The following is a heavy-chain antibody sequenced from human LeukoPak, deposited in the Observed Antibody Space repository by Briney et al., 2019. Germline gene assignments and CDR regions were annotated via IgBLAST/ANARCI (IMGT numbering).Heavy chain of an antibody. CDR2: INPNSGGT. CDR3: ARDRFGEHANWFDP. J-gene: IGHJ5*02. Sequence: RASVKVSCKASGYTFTGYYMHWVRQAPGQGLEWMGWINPNSGGTNYAQKFQGRVTMTRDTSISTAYMELSRLRSEDTAVYYCARDRFGEHANWFDPWGQGTLVTVSS. CDR1: GYTFTGYY. D-gene: IGHD3-10*01. V-gene: IGHV1-2*02.